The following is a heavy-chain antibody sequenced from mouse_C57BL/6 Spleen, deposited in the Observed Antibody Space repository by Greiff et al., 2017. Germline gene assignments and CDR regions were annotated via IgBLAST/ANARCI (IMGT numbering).Heavy chain of an antibody. CDR1: GYTFTTYP. Sequence: QVQLQQSGAELVKPGASVKMSCKASGYTFTTYPIEWMKQNHGKSLEWIGNFHPYNDDTKYNEKFKGKATLTVEKSSSTVYLELSRLTSDDSAVYYCARVGLYYSNYGNWYFDVWGTGTTVTVSS. CDR3: ARVGLYYSNYGNWYFDV. J-gene: IGHJ1*03. CDR2: FHPYNDDT. D-gene: IGHD2-5*01. V-gene: IGHV1-47*01.